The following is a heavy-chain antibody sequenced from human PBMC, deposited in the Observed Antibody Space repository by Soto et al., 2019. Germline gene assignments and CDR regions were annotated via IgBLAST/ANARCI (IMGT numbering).Heavy chain of an antibody. CDR1: GHTIATYW. CDR3: ARLDSY. J-gene: IGHJ4*02. CDR2: IDPSDSRT. Sequence: GESLKISCQVSGHTIATYWLTWVRQMPDKGLEWMGRIDPSDSRTYYSPSFQGHVTISADKSTSTAYLQWTRLRASDTAIYYCARLDSYWGPGTPVTVSS. V-gene: IGHV5-10-1*01. D-gene: IGHD3-3*01.